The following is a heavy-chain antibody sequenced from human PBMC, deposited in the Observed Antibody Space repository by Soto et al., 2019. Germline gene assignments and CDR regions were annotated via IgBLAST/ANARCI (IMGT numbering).Heavy chain of an antibody. CDR3: ARGRGSSSYYYMDV. Sequence: ASVRVSCKASGYTFTSYDINWVRQATGQGLEWMGWMNPNSGNTGYAQKFQGRVTMTRNTSISTAYMELSSLRSEDTAVYYCARGRGSSSYYYMDVWGKGTTVPVSS. V-gene: IGHV1-8*01. D-gene: IGHD6-6*01. J-gene: IGHJ6*03. CDR2: MNPNSGNT. CDR1: GYTFTSYD.